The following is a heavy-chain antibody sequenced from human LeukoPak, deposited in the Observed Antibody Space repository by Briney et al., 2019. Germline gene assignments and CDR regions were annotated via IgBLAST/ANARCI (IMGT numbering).Heavy chain of an antibody. V-gene: IGHV1-46*01. CDR3: ARAVRPI. CDR2: INPSGGTT. J-gene: IGHJ3*02. D-gene: IGHD2-2*01. CDR1: GYTFTSYY. Sequence: GAPVKASCKASGYTFTSYYIHWVRQAPGQGLEWMGIINPSGGTTSYAQKFQGRVTMTRDTSTSTVYMELSSLRSEDTAVYYCARAVRPIWGQGTIVTVSS.